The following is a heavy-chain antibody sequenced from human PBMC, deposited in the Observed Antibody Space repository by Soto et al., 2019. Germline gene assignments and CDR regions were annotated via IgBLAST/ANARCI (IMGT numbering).Heavy chain of an antibody. CDR2: IYYSGST. Sequence: SETLSLTCTFSCGSIIGYYWSWIRQSPGKGLEWIGYIYYSGSTNYNPSLKSRVTISVDTSKNQFSLRLTSVTASDTAMYYCARDHEFDHWGQGALVTVSS. V-gene: IGHV4-59*01. J-gene: IGHJ4*02. CDR3: ARDHEFDH. CDR1: CGSIIGYY.